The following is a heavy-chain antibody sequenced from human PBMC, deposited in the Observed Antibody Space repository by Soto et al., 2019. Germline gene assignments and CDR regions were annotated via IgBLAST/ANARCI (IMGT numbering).Heavy chain of an antibody. CDR3: ATRAPLTGYYNNPYY. J-gene: IGHJ4*02. V-gene: IGHV3-33*08. CDR1: GFTFSSYS. CDR2: IWYDGSNK. D-gene: IGHD3-9*01. Sequence: GGSLRLSCAASGFTFSSYSMNWVRQAPGKGLEWVAVIWYDGSNKYYADSVKGRFTISRDNSKNTLYLQMNSLRAEDTAVYYCATRAPLTGYYNNPYYWGQGTLVTVSS.